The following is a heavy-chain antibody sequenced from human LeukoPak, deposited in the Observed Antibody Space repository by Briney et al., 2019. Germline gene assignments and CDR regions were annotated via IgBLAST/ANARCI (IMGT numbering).Heavy chain of an antibody. CDR1: GYTFTSYA. Sequence: ASVKVSCKASGYTFTSYAMHWVRQAPGQRLEWMGWINAGNGNTKYSQEFQGRVTITRDTSASTAYMELSSLRSEDMAVYYCASTPRNLGNYYYYMDVWGKGTTVTISS. D-gene: IGHD3-10*01. J-gene: IGHJ6*03. V-gene: IGHV1-3*03. CDR2: INAGNGNT. CDR3: ASTPRNLGNYYYYMDV.